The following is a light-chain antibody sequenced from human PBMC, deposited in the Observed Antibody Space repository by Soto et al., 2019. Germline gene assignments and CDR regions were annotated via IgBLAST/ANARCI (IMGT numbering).Light chain of an antibody. J-gene: IGKJ1*01. V-gene: IGKV3-15*01. CDR3: QQYNAWPGT. CDR1: QSISSS. Sequence: EIVMTRFPATLSVSPGQRATLSCRASQSISSSLAWYQQKPGQAPRPLIYGASTRATGIPARFSGSGSGTHFTLTISSLQSEDFGTYYCQQYNAWPGTFGQGTKVEIK. CDR2: GAS.